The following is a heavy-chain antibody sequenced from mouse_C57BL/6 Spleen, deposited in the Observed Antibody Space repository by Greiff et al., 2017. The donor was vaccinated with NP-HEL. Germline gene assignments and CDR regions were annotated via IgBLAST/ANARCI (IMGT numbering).Heavy chain of an antibody. CDR1: GYTFTSYW. D-gene: IGHD2-2*01. V-gene: IGHV1-72*01. J-gene: IGHJ4*01. CDR3: AKGDGYAYYYAMDY. CDR2: IDPNSGGT. Sequence: VQLQQPGAELVKPGASVKLSCKASGYTFTSYWMHWVKQRPGRGLEWIGRIDPNSGGTKDNEKFKSKATLTVDKPSSTAYMQLSSLTSEDSAVYYCAKGDGYAYYYAMDYWGQGTSVTVSS.